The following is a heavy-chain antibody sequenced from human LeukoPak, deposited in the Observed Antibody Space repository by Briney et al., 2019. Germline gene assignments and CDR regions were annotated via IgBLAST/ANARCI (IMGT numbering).Heavy chain of an antibody. Sequence: AGSLRLSCAASGCTISSNYLSWVRQAPGKGLEWIAVIYSGGSTYYAASLKGRFTISIDNSENTLYLQMNCVRAEDTAVYYCARDLGYGSGSYIGDAFDIWGQGTMVTVSS. CDR1: GCTISSNY. D-gene: IGHD3-10*01. CDR2: IYSGGST. J-gene: IGHJ3*02. CDR3: ARDLGYGSGSYIGDAFDI. V-gene: IGHV3-66*01.